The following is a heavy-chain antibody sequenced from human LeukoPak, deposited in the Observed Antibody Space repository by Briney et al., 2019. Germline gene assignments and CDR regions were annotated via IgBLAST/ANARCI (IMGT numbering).Heavy chain of an antibody. J-gene: IGHJ5*02. D-gene: IGHD3-22*01. V-gene: IGHV1-18*01. CDR3: ARVYYDSSGYYWNWFDP. CDR1: GYTFTSYG. Sequence: ASVKVSCKASGYTFTSYGISWVRQAPGQGLEWMGWISAYNGNTNYAQKLQGRVTMTTDTSTSTAYMELRSLRSDDTALYYCARVYYDSSGYYWNWFDPWGQGTLVTVSS. CDR2: ISAYNGNT.